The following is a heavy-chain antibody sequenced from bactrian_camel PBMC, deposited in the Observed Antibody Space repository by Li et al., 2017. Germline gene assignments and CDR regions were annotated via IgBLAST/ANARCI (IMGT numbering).Heavy chain of an antibody. CDR3: VADPSVFPVCRIGVMRMDY. CDR1: GDHRMV. J-gene: IGHJ4*01. Sequence: VQLVESGGGSAQTGGSLRLSCVVSGDHRMVAWFRQAPGKEREGVARMYNGGGSVTYADHVKGRFTISQDNAKNTLYLQMNSLKPEDTAMYYCVADPSVFPVCRIGVMRMDYRGQGTQVTVS. V-gene: IGHV3S32*01. D-gene: IGHD7*01. CDR2: MYNGGGSV.